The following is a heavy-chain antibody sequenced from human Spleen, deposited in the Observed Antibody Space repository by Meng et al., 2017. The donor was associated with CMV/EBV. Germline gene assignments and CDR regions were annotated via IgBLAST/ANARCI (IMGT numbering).Heavy chain of an antibody. V-gene: IGHV3-21*01. CDR2: ISSSSSYR. J-gene: IGHJ6*02. Sequence: GESLKISCAASGFTFSSHSMNWVRQAPGNGLEWVSSISSSSSYRYYADSVKGRFTISRDNAKNSLYLQMNSLRAEDTAVYYCARVGERLRGGDGGYDWLYYGMDVLGQGTTVTFSS. CDR3: ARVGERLRGGDGGYDWLYYGMDV. D-gene: IGHD5-12*01. CDR1: GFTFSSHS.